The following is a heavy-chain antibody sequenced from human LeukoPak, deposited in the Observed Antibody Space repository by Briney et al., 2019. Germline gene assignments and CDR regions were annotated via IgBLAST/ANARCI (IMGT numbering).Heavy chain of an antibody. CDR2: ISAYNGNT. J-gene: IGHJ4*02. V-gene: IGHV1-18*01. CDR1: GYTFTSYG. CDR3: ARSVWLVKEYYFDY. D-gene: IGHD6-19*01. Sequence: ASVKVSCKASGYTFTSYGISWVRQAPGQGLEWMGWISAYNGNTNYAQKLQGRVTMTTDTSTSTAYMELRSLRSDDTAVYYCARSVWLVKEYYFDYWGQGTLVTVSS.